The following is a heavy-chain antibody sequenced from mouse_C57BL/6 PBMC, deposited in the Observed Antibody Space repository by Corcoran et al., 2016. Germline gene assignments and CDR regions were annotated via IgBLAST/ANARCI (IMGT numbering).Heavy chain of an antibody. CDR2: IFPGSGSN. D-gene: IGHD6-1*01. CDR3: ARNDVLPAY. Sequence: QVQLQQSGPELVKPGASVKISCKASGYTFTDYYINWVKQRPGQGLEWIGWIFPGSGSNYYKEKLKGKDTLTVDKSYSTAYMLLSSLTSEDSAVYFCARNDVLPAYWGQGTLVTVSA. J-gene: IGHJ3*01. CDR1: GYTFTDYY. V-gene: IGHV1-75*01.